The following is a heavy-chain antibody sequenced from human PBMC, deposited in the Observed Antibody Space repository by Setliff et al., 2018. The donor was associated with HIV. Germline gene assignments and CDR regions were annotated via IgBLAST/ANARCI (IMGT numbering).Heavy chain of an antibody. CDR3: ARGPPYFGSGSRPVAFDI. Sequence: SVKVSCKASGGTFNTYAISWVRQAPGQGLEWMGGIIPLFPTSTYAQKSQGRVTMTADESTSTTYMDLNNLRSEDTAVYYCARGPPYFGSGSRPVAFDIWGQGTMVTVSS. V-gene: IGHV1-69*13. CDR1: GGTFNTYA. J-gene: IGHJ3*02. D-gene: IGHD3-10*01. CDR2: IIPLFPTS.